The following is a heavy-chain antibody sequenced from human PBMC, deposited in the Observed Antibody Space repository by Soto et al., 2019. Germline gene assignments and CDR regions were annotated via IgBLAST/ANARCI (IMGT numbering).Heavy chain of an antibody. V-gene: IGHV1-24*01. CDR3: ATGSSSIYYYYGMDV. D-gene: IGHD6-6*01. CDR1: GYTFTSYY. CDR2: FDPEDGET. Sequence: XSVKVSCKASGYTFTSYYMHWVRQAPGQGLEWMGGFDPEDGETIYAQKFQGRVTMTEDTSTDTAYMELSSLRSEDTAVYYCATGSSSIYYYYGMDVWGQGTTVTVSS. J-gene: IGHJ6*02.